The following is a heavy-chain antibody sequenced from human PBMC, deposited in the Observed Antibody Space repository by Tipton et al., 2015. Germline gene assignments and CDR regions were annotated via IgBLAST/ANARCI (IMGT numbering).Heavy chain of an antibody. Sequence: QLVQSGAEVEKPGASVKVSCRASGYSFTNYGISWVRRAPGQGLEWMGWISGSNDGRRYAQKFQGRVTMSTDTSTSTAYMELRSLRSDDTAVYYCVRDWYCSGGSCYDCFDPWGQGTLVTVSS. CDR2: ISGSNDGR. CDR1: GYSFTNYG. CDR3: VRDWYCSGGSCYDCFDP. J-gene: IGHJ5*02. V-gene: IGHV1-18*01. D-gene: IGHD2-15*01.